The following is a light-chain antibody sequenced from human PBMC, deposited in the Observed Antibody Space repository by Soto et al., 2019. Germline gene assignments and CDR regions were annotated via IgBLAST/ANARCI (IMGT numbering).Light chain of an antibody. CDR3: SSYTCSSRWV. J-gene: IGLJ3*02. CDR2: DVS. CDR1: SSDVGGYKY. Sequence: QSALTQPASVSGSPGQSITISCTGTSSDVGGYKYVSWYQQHPGKAPKLMIYDVSNRPSGVSNRFSGSKSGNTASLTISGLQAEDEADYHCSSYTCSSRWVFGGGTKLTVL. V-gene: IGLV2-14*01.